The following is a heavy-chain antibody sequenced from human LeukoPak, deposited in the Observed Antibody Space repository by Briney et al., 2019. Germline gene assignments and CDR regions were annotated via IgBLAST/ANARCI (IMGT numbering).Heavy chain of an antibody. CDR2: IKKDGIEK. CDR3: ARDTAGVGGSSSGYYYGMDV. V-gene: IGHV3-7*01. Sequence: GGSLRLSCVVSGFTLSSDWMSWVRQAPGKGLEWVANIKKDGIEKYYVESVKGRFTISRDNAKNSLSLQMNSLRAEDTAVYYCARDTAGVGGSSSGYYYGMDVWGQGTTVTVSS. CDR1: GFTLSSDW. D-gene: IGHD6-6*01. J-gene: IGHJ6*02.